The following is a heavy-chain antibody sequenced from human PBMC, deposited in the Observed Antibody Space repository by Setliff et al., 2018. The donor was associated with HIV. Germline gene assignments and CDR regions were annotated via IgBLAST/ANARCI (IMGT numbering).Heavy chain of an antibody. J-gene: IGHJ5*02. V-gene: IGHV4-39*07. CDR1: GGSIRRSDYS. Sequence: SETLSLTCNVSGGSIRRSDYSWGWIRQPPGKGLEWIGNIYYSGNTYYNPSLKSRVIISVDTSRNQFSLKLSSVTAADTAMYYCVRDGTQCSRTTCINWVDPWGQ. CDR2: IYYSGNT. D-gene: IGHD2-2*01. CDR3: VRDGTQCSRTTCINWVDP.